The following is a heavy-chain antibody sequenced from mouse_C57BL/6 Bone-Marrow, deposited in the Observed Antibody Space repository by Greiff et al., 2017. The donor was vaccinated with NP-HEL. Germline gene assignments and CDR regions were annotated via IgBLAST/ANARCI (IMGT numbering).Heavy chain of an antibody. V-gene: IGHV5-2*01. J-gene: IGHJ4*01. CDR2: INSDGGST. CDR1: EYAFPSHD. D-gene: IGHD3-3*01. CDR3: ARHGLWAAMDY. Sequence: EVHLVESGGGLVQPGASLKLSCESNEYAFPSHDMSWVRKTPEKRLELVAAINSDGGSTYYPDTMERRFIISRDNTKKTLYLQMSSLRSEDTALYDCARHGLWAAMDYWGQGTSVTVSS.